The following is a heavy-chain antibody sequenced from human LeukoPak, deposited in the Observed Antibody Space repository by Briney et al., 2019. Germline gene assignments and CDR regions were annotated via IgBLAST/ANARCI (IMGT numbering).Heavy chain of an antibody. D-gene: IGHD2-2*01. CDR1: GYTFTSYG. V-gene: IGHV1-18*01. CDR3: ATQLLFRRLRLGAFDI. CDR2: ISAYNGNT. J-gene: IGHJ3*02. Sequence: GASVKVSCKASGYTFTSYGISWVRQAPGQGLEWMGWISAYNGNTNYAQKLQGRVTMTEDTSTDTAYMELSSLRSEDTAVYYCATQLLFRRLRLGAFDIWGQGTMVTVSS.